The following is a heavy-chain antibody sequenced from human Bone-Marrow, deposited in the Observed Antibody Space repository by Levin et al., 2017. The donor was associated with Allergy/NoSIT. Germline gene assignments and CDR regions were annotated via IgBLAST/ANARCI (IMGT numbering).Heavy chain of an antibody. CDR3: AKQPQIGGFYYAAIDP. CDR2: IGSAGGSR. J-gene: IGHJ5*02. D-gene: IGHD3-22*01. Sequence: GGSLRLSCAASGFTFNNYAMSWVRQAPGKGLEWVSGIGSAGGSRYYADSVKGRFTISRDNSRNTLFLQMNGLTAEDTAFYYCAKQPQIGGFYYAAIDPWGQGTLVTVSS. V-gene: IGHV3-23*01. CDR1: GFTFNNYA.